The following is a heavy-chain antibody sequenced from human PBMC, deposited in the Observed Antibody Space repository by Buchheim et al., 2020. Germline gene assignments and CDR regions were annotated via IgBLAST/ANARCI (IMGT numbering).Heavy chain of an antibody. Sequence: EVQLVESGGGLVQPGGSLRLSCAASGFTFSSYEMNWVRQAPGKGLEWVSYISSSGSTIYYADSVKGRFTISRDNAKNSLYLQMNSLRAEDTAVYYCARSPGIALAYNWFDPCGQRTL. V-gene: IGHV3-48*03. CDR3: ARSPGIALAYNWFDP. J-gene: IGHJ5*02. D-gene: IGHD6-13*01. CDR1: GFTFSSYE. CDR2: ISSSGSTI.